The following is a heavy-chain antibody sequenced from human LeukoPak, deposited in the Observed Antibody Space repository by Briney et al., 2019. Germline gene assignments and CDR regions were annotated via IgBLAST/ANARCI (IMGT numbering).Heavy chain of an antibody. D-gene: IGHD6-19*01. CDR1: GFTFSTYA. CDR2: ISYDA. J-gene: IGHJ4*02. CDR3: ARSVGSGRFDY. Sequence: GGSLRLSCAASGFTFSTYALHWVRQAPDKGLEWVAVISYDAYYADSVKGRFAISRDNSKNTLYLQMNSLRAEDTAVYFCARSVGSGRFDYWGQGTLVTVSS. V-gene: IGHV3-30*09.